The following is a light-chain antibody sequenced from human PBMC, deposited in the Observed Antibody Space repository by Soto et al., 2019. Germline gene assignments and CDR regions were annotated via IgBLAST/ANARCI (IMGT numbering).Light chain of an antibody. V-gene: IGKV1-5*01. J-gene: IGKJ3*01. CDR2: DAS. CDR1: QSISSW. Sequence: DIQMTQSPSTLSASVGDRVTITCRASQSISSWLAWYQQKPGKAPKLLIYDASSLESGVPSRFSGSGSGTEFTLTISSLQPDDFAPYYCQQYNSYSPSTFGPGTKVDIK. CDR3: QQYNSYSPST.